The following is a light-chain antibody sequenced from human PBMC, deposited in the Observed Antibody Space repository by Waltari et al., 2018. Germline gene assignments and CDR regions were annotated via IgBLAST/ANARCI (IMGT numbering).Light chain of an antibody. CDR1: ESISSW. CDR2: QAS. CDR3: LQYNGNVWT. J-gene: IGKJ1*01. V-gene: IGKV1-5*03. Sequence: DIQMTQSPSILSASVGDRVTITFRASESISSWLAWYQQKLGKAPKTLIYQASRLESGVPSRFSASGSGREFTLTISGLQPDDFASYYCLQYNGNVWTFGQGTKVEVQ.